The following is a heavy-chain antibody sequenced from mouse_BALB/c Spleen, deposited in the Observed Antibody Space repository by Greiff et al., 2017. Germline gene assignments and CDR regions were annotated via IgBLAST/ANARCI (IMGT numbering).Heavy chain of an antibody. D-gene: IGHD2-2*01. CDR1: GFTFSSYA. CDR3: ARQDPLGYGYDLPFDY. CDR2: ISSGGSYT. J-gene: IGHJ2*01. Sequence: EVKLMESGGGLVKPGGSLKLSCAASGFTFSSYAMSWVRQTPEKRLEWVATISSGGSYTYYPDSVKGRFTISRDNAKNTLYLQMSSLRSEDTAMYYCARQDPLGYGYDLPFDYWGQGTTLTVSS. V-gene: IGHV5-9-3*01.